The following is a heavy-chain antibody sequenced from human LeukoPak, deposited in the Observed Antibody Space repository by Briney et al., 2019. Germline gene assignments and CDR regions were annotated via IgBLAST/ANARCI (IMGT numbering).Heavy chain of an antibody. D-gene: IGHD3-10*01. J-gene: IGHJ4*02. CDR3: ARDSEIGDYNDY. V-gene: IGHV3-7*01. CDR2: MKQEGSEK. Sequence: GGSLRLFCAASGFPFSSYWMSWVRQAPGKGLEGVANMKQEGSEKYYVDSVKGRFTISRDNAKNSLYLQMNSLGAEDTAVYYCARDSEIGDYNDYWGQGTLVTVSS. CDR1: GFPFSSYW.